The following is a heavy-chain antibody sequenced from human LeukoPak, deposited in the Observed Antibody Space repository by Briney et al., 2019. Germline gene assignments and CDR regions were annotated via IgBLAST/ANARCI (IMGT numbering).Heavy chain of an antibody. D-gene: IGHD3-22*01. CDR3: ARPSHDTSGYYFGF. CDR2: INGDGRDT. V-gene: IGHV3-74*03. J-gene: IGHJ4*02. CDR1: RFTLSLYW. Sequence: GGALSLSCAASRFTLSLYWMHWVRPAPWKGLVGVSHINGDGRDTTYADSVKGRFSISRDNAKNTLYLQMNSLRAEDTAVYYCARPSHDTSGYYFGFWGQGTPVTVSS.